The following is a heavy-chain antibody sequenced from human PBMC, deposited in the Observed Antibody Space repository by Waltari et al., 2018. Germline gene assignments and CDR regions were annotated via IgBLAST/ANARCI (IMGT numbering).Heavy chain of an antibody. Sequence: QVQLQESGPGLVKPSGTLSLTCAVSGGSISSSTWWGWVRQPPGKGLEWIGEIYHSGSTNYNPSLKSRVTISVDKSKNQFSLKLSSVTAADTAVYYCARRGYSGYDPPYYYYYGMDVWGQGTTVTVSS. CDR1: GGSISSSTW. CDR3: ARRGYSGYDPPYYYYYGMDV. V-gene: IGHV4-4*02. J-gene: IGHJ6*02. CDR2: IYHSGST. D-gene: IGHD5-12*01.